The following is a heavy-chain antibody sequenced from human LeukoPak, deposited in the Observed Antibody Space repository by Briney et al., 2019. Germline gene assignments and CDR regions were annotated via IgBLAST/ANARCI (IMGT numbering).Heavy chain of an antibody. CDR2: IYNSGST. CDR3: ARGRYTYGGAVGDYFDY. V-gene: IGHV4-59*01. Sequence: PSETLSLTCTVSGVSISSYYWSWIRQPPGKGLEWIGYIYNSGSTNYNPSLKSRVTISVDTSKNQFSLKLSSVTAADTAVYYCARGRYTYGGAVGDYFDYWGQGTLVTVSS. J-gene: IGHJ4*02. CDR1: GVSISSYY. D-gene: IGHD5-18*01.